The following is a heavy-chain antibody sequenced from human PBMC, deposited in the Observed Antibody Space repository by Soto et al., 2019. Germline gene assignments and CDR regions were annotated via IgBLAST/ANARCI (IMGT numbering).Heavy chain of an antibody. CDR2: INPSGGST. V-gene: IGHV1-46*01. J-gene: IGHJ4*02. Sequence: SAKLTSEAPGYRYTSYYLHWVQQSPGQGLEWMGIINPSGGSTSYAQKFQGRVTMTRDTSTSTVYMELSSLRSEDTAVYYCAREITIFGVVTNDYWGQGTLVTVSS. D-gene: IGHD3-3*01. CDR3: AREITIFGVVTNDY. CDR1: GYRYTSYY.